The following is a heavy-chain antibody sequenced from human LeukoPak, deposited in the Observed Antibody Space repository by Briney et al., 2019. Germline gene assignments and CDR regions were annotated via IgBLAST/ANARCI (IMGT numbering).Heavy chain of an antibody. CDR1: GFTFSDTY. CDR2: ISPSGTDI. Sequence: GGSLRLSCAVSGFTFSDTYMTWIRQAPGKGLESLSYISPSGTDISYADSVKGRFTISRDNAKNSLYLQMSSLRVEDTAVYYGTRDPRHFDSCGQGTLVTVSS. V-gene: IGHV3-11*04. J-gene: IGHJ5*01. CDR3: TRDPRHFDS. D-gene: IGHD6-6*01.